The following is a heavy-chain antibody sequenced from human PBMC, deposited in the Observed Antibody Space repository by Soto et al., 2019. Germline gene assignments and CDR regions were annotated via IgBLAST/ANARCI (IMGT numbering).Heavy chain of an antibody. Sequence: SVKVSCKASGGTFSSYAISWVRQAPGQGLEWMGEIIPIFGTANYAQKFQGRVTITADESTSTAYMELSSLRSDGTAVYYCARDRGHSIGYHQYGLDPWGQGTLVTVSS. CDR3: ARDRGHSIGYHQYGLDP. CDR2: IIPIFGTA. J-gene: IGHJ5*02. CDR1: GGTFSSYA. D-gene: IGHD3-22*01. V-gene: IGHV1-69*13.